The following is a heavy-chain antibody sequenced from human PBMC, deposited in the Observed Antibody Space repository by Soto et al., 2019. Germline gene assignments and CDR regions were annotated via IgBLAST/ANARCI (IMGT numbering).Heavy chain of an antibody. Sequence: QMQLVQSGPEVKKPGTSVKVSCKASGFTFTSSAVQWVRQARGQRLEWIGWIVIGSGNTNYAQKFQERVTLTRDMSTSTAYIELSSLRSEDTAVYYCAASRRWLPDPRYYYYGMDVWGQGTTVTVSS. V-gene: IGHV1-58*01. J-gene: IGHJ6*02. CDR3: AASRRWLPDPRYYYYGMDV. CDR1: GFTFTSSA. CDR2: IVIGSGNT. D-gene: IGHD5-12*01.